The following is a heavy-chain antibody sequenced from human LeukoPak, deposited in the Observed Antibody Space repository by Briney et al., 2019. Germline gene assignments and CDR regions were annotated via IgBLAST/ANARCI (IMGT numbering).Heavy chain of an antibody. Sequence: SETLSLTCTVSGGSISSYYWSWIRQPPEMGLEWIGYIYSTGGTSGSTNYNPSLKSRVTMSVDTSKNQFSLKLSSVTAADTAVYYCARDSTAAAGRAIDYWGQGTLVTVSS. CDR1: GGSISSYY. CDR3: ARDSTAAAGRAIDY. V-gene: IGHV4-59*12. CDR2: IYSTGGTSGST. J-gene: IGHJ4*02. D-gene: IGHD6-13*01.